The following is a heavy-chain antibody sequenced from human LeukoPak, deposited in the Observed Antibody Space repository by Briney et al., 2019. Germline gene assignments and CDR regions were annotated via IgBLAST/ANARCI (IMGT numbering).Heavy chain of an antibody. J-gene: IGHJ4*02. CDR2: IKSKTDGGTT. Sequence: GGSLRLSCAASGFTFSNAWMSWVRQAPGKGLEWVSRIKSKTDGGTTDYAAPVKGRFTISRDDSKNTLYLQMNSLKTEDTAVYYCTTVDTVVTPRDYWGQGTLVTVSS. D-gene: IGHD4-23*01. CDR1: GFTFSNAW. CDR3: TTVDTVVTPRDY. V-gene: IGHV3-15*01.